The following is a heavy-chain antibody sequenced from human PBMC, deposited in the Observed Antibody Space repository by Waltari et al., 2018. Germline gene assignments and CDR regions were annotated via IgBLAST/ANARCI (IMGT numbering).Heavy chain of an antibody. Sequence: QVQLQESGPGLVKPSETLSLTCTVSGGSISSYYWSWIRQPPGKGLEWIGYIYYSGSTNSNPSLKSRVTISVDTSKNQFSLKLSSVTAADTAVYYCARGAYGGPYYYYYYMDVWGKGTTVTVSS. D-gene: IGHD2-21*01. V-gene: IGHV4-59*01. CDR1: GGSISSYY. CDR2: IYYSGST. J-gene: IGHJ6*03. CDR3: ARGAYGGPYYYYYYMDV.